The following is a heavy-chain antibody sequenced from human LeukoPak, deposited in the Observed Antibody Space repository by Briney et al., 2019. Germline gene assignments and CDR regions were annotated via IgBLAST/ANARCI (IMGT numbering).Heavy chain of an antibody. CDR2: IRRRAYGGTT. Sequence: GSLRLSCTVSGFTLEDFAMTWVRQAPGKGLEWVGFIRRRAYGGTTDYAASVKGRFTISIDDSKNIAFLQMNSLKTEDTAIYFCSRDSHGDDAYDYWGQGTLVTVSS. D-gene: IGHD1-1*01. V-gene: IGHV3-49*04. CDR3: SRDSHGDDAYDY. J-gene: IGHJ4*02. CDR1: GFTLEDFA.